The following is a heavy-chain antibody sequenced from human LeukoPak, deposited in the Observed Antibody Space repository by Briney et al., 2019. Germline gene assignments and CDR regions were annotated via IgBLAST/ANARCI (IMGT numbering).Heavy chain of an antibody. D-gene: IGHD5-18*01. Sequence: SETLSLTCTVSGGSISSYYWSWIRQPPGKGLEWIGYIYYSGSTNYNPSLKSRVTISVDTSKNQFSLKLSSVTAADTAVYYCAGVLYSYGLSRTYYFDYWGQGTLVTVSS. J-gene: IGHJ4*02. CDR3: AGVLYSYGLSRTYYFDY. CDR2: IYYSGST. CDR1: GGSISSYY. V-gene: IGHV4-59*01.